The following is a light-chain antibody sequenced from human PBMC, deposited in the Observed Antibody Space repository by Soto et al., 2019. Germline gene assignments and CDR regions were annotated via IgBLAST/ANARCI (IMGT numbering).Light chain of an antibody. CDR2: DAS. CDR1: QSVSSH. V-gene: IGKV3-11*01. Sequence: EIVLTQSPATLSLSQGERATLSCRASQSVSSHLAWYQQKPGQAPRLLIYDASNRATGTPDRFSGSGSGTDFTLTISSREPEDFAVYYCQERTNWPPSWTVGQGTKVDIK. CDR3: QERTNWPPSWT. J-gene: IGKJ1*01.